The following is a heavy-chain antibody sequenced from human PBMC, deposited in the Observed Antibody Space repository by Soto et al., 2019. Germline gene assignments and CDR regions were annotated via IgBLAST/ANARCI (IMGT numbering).Heavy chain of an antibody. CDR2: ISFGVTT. J-gene: IGHJ2*01. V-gene: IGHV4-39*01. CDR3: ATSSVSRLLNHWYFDL. Sequence: QVHLQESGPGLVKPSETLSLTCTVSGGSISSSDYYWGWFRQPPGKGLEWIGSISFGVTTYYNPSLKSRPTISIDTSHNQFSLNLYSVTAADTAVYYCATSSVSRLLNHWYFDLWGRGTLVAVSS. CDR1: GGSISSSDYY.